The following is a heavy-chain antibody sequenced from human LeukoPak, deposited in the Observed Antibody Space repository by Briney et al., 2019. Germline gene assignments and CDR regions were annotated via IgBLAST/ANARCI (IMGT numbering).Heavy chain of an antibody. D-gene: IGHD1-14*01. CDR3: VRETSNLLFDY. J-gene: IGHJ4*02. CDR2: ISWSRSYE. CDR1: GFTFSSYK. V-gene: IGHV3-21*01. Sequence: GGSLRLSCAASGFTFSSYKMYWVRQAPGKGLEWVSSISWSRSYENYADSVKGRFTISRDNARNSLYLQMNSLRADDTAVYYCVRETSNLLFDYWGQGTLVTVSS.